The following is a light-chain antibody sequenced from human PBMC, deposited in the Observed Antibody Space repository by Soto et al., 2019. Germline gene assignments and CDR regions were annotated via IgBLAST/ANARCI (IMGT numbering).Light chain of an antibody. J-gene: IGKJ1*01. V-gene: IGKV1-5*01. CDR1: QSISSW. CDR2: DAS. CDR3: QQYNSYSPLWT. Sequence: DIQMTQSPSTLSASVGDRVTITCRASQSISSWLAWYQQKPGKAPKLLIYDASSLESGVPSRFSGSGSGTEFTLTINSLQPDDFATYYCQQYNSYSPLWTFGQGTKVEIK.